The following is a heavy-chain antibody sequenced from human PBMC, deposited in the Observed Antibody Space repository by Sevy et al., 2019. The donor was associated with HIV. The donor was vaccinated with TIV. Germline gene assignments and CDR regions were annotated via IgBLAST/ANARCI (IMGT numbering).Heavy chain of an antibody. CDR1: GFTFNNYA. V-gene: IGHV3-23*01. Sequence: GGSLRLSCAASGFTFNNYAMTWVRQAPGKGLEWVSAVSGGGDTTYYADSVKGRFTISRDNSKNTLYLQMISLRAEDTAVYYCAKGGSTSGYYLNYLAYWGQGTLVTVSS. D-gene: IGHD3-22*01. J-gene: IGHJ4*02. CDR2: VSGGGDTT. CDR3: AKGGSTSGYYLNYLAY.